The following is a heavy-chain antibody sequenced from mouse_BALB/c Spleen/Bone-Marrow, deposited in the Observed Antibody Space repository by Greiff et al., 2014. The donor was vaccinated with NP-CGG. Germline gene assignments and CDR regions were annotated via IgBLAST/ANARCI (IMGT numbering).Heavy chain of an antibody. Sequence: VQLQQSGAELVRPGASVKLSCKASGYTFTSYWINWVKQRPGQGLEWIGNIYPSDSYTNYNQKFKDKATLTVDKFSSTAYMQLSSPTSEDSAVYYCTRSGGYYFDYWGQGTTLTVSS. CDR3: TRSGGYYFDY. V-gene: IGHV1-69*02. CDR2: IYPSDSYT. J-gene: IGHJ2*01. CDR1: GYTFTSYW.